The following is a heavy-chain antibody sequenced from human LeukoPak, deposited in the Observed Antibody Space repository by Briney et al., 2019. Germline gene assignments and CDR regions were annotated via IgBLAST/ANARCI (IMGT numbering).Heavy chain of an antibody. CDR1: GYSFGSYW. V-gene: IGHV5-51*01. Sequence: GESLKISCKGSGYSFGSYWIGWGRPMPGKGREWRGIVYAGDSDTKYSPSFQGHVTISVDKYFSTSYLEWSSLKASDTAIYYCARQAHGAGRYFYFDLWGRGTSVSVSS. D-gene: IGHD3-10*01. CDR3: ARQAHGAGRYFYFDL. J-gene: IGHJ2*01. CDR2: VYAGDSDT.